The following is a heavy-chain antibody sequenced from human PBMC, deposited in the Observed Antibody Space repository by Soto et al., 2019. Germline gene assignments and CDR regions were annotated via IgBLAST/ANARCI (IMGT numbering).Heavy chain of an antibody. V-gene: IGHV1-2*04. D-gene: IGHD1-1*01. CDR2: INPNSGGT. CDR3: ARDAQPDKTGTTAYYMDV. J-gene: IGHJ6*03. Sequence: GASVKVSCKASGYTFTGYYMHWVRQAPGQGLEWMGWINPNSGGTNYAQKFQGWVTMTRDTSISTAYMELSRLRSDDTAVYYCARDAQPDKTGTTAYYMDVWGKGTTVTVSS. CDR1: GYTFTGYY.